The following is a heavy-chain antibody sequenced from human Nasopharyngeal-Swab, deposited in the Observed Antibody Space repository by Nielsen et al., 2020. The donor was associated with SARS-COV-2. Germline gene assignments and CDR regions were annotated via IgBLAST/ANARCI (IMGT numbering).Heavy chain of an antibody. CDR1: GFTLSNYW. J-gene: IGHJ3*02. D-gene: IGHD3-16*01. CDR2: INTDASRT. CDR3: TRVDVHDAFDM. V-gene: IGHV3-74*01. Sequence: GESLTISCAASGFTLSNYWIHWVRQTPGKGLLWVSRINTDASRTSYADSVKGRFTISRDNAKNTVYLQMNSLRGEDTAVYYCTRVDVHDAFDMWGQGTMVTVSS.